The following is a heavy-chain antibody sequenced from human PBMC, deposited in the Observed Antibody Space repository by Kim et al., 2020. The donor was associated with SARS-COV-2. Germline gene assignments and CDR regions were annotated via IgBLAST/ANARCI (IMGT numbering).Heavy chain of an antibody. Sequence: GGSLRLSCAASGFTFSSYAMHWVRQAPGKGLEWVAVISYDGSNKYYADSVKGRFTISRDNSKNTLYLQMNSLRAEDTAVYYCARVKAEWLRLLYRYYYYGMDFWGQGTTVTVSS. CDR2: ISYDGSNK. CDR1: GFTFSSYA. D-gene: IGHD5-12*01. V-gene: IGHV3-30-3*01. J-gene: IGHJ6*02. CDR3: ARVKAEWLRLLYRYYYYGMDF.